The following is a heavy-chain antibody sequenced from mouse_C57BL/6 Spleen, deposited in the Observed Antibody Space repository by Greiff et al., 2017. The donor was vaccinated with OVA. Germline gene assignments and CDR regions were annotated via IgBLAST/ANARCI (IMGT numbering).Heavy chain of an antibody. V-gene: IGHV1-80*01. Sequence: VKLMESGAELVKPGASVKISCKASGYAFSSYWMNWVKQRPGKGLEWIGQIYPGDGDTNYNGKFKGKATLTADKSSSTAYMQLSSLTSEDSAVYFCATYYYGSSYVGYFDVWGTGTTVTVSS. CDR2: IYPGDGDT. CDR1: GYAFSSYW. CDR3: ATYYYGSSYVGYFDV. D-gene: IGHD1-1*01. J-gene: IGHJ1*03.